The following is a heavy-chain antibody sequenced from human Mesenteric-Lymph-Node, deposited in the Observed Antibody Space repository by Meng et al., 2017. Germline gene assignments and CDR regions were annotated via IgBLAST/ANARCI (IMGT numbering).Heavy chain of an antibody. CDR2: INHSGST. Sequence: SETLSLTCAVYGGSFSGYYWSWIRQPPGKGLEWIGEINHSGSTNYNPSLKSRVTISVDTSKNQFSLKLSSVTAADTAVYYCARGERPLLWFGASPHGMDVWGQGTTVTVSS. D-gene: IGHD3-10*01. J-gene: IGHJ6*02. CDR3: ARGERPLLWFGASPHGMDV. CDR1: GGSFSGYY. V-gene: IGHV4-34*01.